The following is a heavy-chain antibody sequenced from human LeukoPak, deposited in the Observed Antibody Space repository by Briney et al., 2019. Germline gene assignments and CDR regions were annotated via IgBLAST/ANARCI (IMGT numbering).Heavy chain of an antibody. CDR3: AKNGQSGFSFDP. J-gene: IGHJ5*02. CDR1: GDSMSGYY. Sequence: SETLSLTCTVSGDSMSGYYWSWIRQPPGKGPEWIGEGDDRGGTKYNPSLKGRVAISADTSKNQFSLTLYSVTAADTAVYYCAKNGQSGFSFDPWGQGTLVTVSS. D-gene: IGHD2-8*01. CDR2: GDDRGGT. V-gene: IGHV4-34*01.